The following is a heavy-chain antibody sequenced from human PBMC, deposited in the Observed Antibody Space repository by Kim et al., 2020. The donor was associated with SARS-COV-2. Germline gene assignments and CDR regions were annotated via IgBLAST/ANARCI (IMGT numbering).Heavy chain of an antibody. J-gene: IGHJ3*02. D-gene: IGHD1-7*01. Sequence: NYAQKFQGRVTITADESTSTAYMELSSLRSEDTAVYYCARVEELLFAFDIWGQGTMVTVSS. V-gene: IGHV1-69*01. CDR3: ARVEELLFAFDI.